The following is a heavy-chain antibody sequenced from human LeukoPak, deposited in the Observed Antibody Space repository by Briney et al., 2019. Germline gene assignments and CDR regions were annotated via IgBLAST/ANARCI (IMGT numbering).Heavy chain of an antibody. V-gene: IGHV1-18*01. Sequence: ASVKLSCAASGYTFTSYGIRWVRQAPGKGLEWVGGICDYNDNTNYAQKVQGRITMPTDTSTSTVYMKLKSLRSDDTAVYYCARVVLGGELLLFDHWGQGTLVTVSS. D-gene: IGHD3-10*01. CDR2: ICDYNDNT. J-gene: IGHJ4*02. CDR1: GYTFTSYG. CDR3: ARVVLGGELLLFDH.